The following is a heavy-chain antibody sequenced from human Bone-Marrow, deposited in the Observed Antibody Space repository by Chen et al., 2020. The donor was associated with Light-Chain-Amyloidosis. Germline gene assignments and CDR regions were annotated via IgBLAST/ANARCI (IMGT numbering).Heavy chain of an antibody. Sequence: GFTFSSYAMHWVRQAPGKGLEWVAVISYDGSNKYYADSVKGRFTISRDNSKNTLYLQMNSLRAEETAVYYCARGGYYYDSSGYQPPGFSWGYYYYYGMDVWGQGTTVTVSS. V-gene: IGHV3-30-3*01. D-gene: IGHD3-22*01. CDR1: GFTFSSYA. CDR3: ARGGYYYDSSGYQPPGFSWGYYYYYGMDV. CDR2: ISYDGSNK. J-gene: IGHJ6*02.